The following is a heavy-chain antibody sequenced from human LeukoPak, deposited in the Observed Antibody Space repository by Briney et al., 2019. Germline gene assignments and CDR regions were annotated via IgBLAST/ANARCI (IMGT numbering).Heavy chain of an antibody. CDR1: GGTFSSYA. J-gene: IGHJ4*02. CDR2: IIPILGIA. D-gene: IGHD3-22*01. Sequence: SVKVSCKASGGTFSSYAISWVRQAPGQGLEWMGRIIPILGIANYAQKFQGRVTITADKSTSTAYMELSSLRSEDTAVYYCAKWGLLYYDSSGYYGGDGVDYWGQGTLVTVSS. CDR3: AKWGLLYYDSSGYYGGDGVDY. V-gene: IGHV1-69*04.